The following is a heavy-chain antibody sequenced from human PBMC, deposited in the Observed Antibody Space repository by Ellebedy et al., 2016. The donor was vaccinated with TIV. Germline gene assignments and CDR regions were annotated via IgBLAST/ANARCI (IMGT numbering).Heavy chain of an antibody. CDR1: GFTFISHW. CDR3: ATISEAAFDI. J-gene: IGHJ3*02. D-gene: IGHD3-10*01. Sequence: PGGSLRLSCAASGFTFISHWMAWVRQAPGKGLEWVANIKQDGSEKHYVDSVKGRFSISRDNATDTLYLQMNRLRAEDTAVYYCATISEAAFDIWGLGTMVTVSS. CDR2: IKQDGSEK. V-gene: IGHV3-7*01.